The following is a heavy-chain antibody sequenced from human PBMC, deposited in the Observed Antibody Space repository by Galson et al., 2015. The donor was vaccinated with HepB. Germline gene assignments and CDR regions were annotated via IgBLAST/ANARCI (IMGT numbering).Heavy chain of an antibody. CDR3: AKEVVADEILDY. CDR2: ISGSGGST. J-gene: IGHJ4*02. CDR1: GFTFSRYA. D-gene: IGHD2-15*01. V-gene: IGHV3-23*01. Sequence: SLRLSCAASGFTFSRYAMSWVRQAPGKGLEWVSAISGSGGSTYYADSVKGRFTISRDNSKNTLYLQMNSLRAEDTAVYYCAKEVVADEILDYWGQGALVTVSS.